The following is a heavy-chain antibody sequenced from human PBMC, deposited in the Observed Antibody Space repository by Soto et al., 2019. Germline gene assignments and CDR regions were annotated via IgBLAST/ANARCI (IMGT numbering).Heavy chain of an antibody. CDR2: IRSKAYGGTT. CDR3: TRAGGVIGRKSPYDYIWGSYRSPFDY. D-gene: IGHD3-16*02. CDR1: GFTFGDYA. Sequence: PGGSLRLSCTASGFTFGDYAMSWFRQAPGKGLEWVGFIRSKAYGGTTEYAASVKGRFTISRDDSKSIAYLQMNSLKTEDTAVYYCTRAGGVIGRKSPYDYIWGSYRSPFDYWGQGTLVTVSS. J-gene: IGHJ4*02. V-gene: IGHV3-49*03.